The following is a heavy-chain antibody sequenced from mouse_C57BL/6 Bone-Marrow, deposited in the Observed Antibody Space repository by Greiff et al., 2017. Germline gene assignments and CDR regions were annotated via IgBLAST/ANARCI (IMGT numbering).Heavy chain of an antibody. V-gene: IGHV1-74*01. Sequence: QVQLQQPGAELVKPGASVKVSCKASGYTFTSYWMHWVKQTPGQGLEWIGRIHPSDSYTNYNQKFKGQATLTVDKSSSTAYMQLSSLASEDSAVYYCATANWEEDFDYWGQGTTLTVAS. CDR3: ATANWEEDFDY. CDR1: GYTFTSYW. D-gene: IGHD4-1*01. CDR2: IHPSDSYT. J-gene: IGHJ2*01.